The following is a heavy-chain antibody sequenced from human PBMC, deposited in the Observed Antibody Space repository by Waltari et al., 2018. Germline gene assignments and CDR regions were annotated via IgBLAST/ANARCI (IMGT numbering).Heavy chain of an antibody. CDR3: ATSPLRFLEWVNWFDP. CDR1: GYTFTDYY. Sequence: EVQLVQSGAEVKKPGATVKISCKASGYTFTDYYMHWVHQAPGKGLEWMGRGDSEDGETIYAEKFQVRVTITACTSTDTGYRELTSLGSEDTAVYYCATSPLRFLEWVNWFDPWGQGTLVTVSS. V-gene: IGHV1-69-2*01. J-gene: IGHJ5*02. CDR2: GDSEDGET. D-gene: IGHD3-3*01.